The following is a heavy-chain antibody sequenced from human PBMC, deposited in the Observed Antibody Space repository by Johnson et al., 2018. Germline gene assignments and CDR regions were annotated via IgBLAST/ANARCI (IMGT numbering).Heavy chain of an antibody. V-gene: IGHV4-39*01. CDR3: ARWGDSYQLLFERLRNYGMDV. CDR1: GGSISSSSYY. D-gene: IGHD2-2*01. CDR2: IYYSGST. Sequence: QVQLVESGPGLVKPSETLSLTCTVSGGSISSSSYYWGWIRQPPGKGLEWIGNIYYSGSTYYNPSLKSRVPISVDTSKNQFSLKLSSVTAADTAGYYCARWGDSYQLLFERLRNYGMDVWGQGTTVTVSS. J-gene: IGHJ6*02.